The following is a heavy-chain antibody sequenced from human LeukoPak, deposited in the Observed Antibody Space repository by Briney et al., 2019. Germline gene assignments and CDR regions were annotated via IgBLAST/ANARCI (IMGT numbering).Heavy chain of an antibody. V-gene: IGHV4-39*01. D-gene: IGHD3-10*01. CDR3: ATYMVRGAAMGY. J-gene: IGHJ4*02. CDR1: GGSISSSSYY. Sequence: SETLSLTCTVSGGSISSSSYYWGWIRQPPGKGLEWLGSIYYSGSAYYNPSLKSRVTISVDTSKNQFSLKLSSVTAADTAVYYCATYMVRGAAMGYWGQGTLVTVSS. CDR2: IYYSGSA.